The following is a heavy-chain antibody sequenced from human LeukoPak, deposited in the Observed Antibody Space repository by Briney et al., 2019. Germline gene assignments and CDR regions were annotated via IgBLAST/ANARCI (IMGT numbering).Heavy chain of an antibody. V-gene: IGHV3-9*03. J-gene: IGHJ4*02. CDR1: GFTFDHCA. Sequence: GGSLRLSCAASGFTFDHCAMHWVRQAPGKGLEWVSSISWNSATIGYADSVRGRFTISRDNAKNSLYLQMNSLRAEDMAFYYCAKDVWPYTYYYDTHPLGGGFDSWGQGTLVTVSS. D-gene: IGHD3-22*01. CDR2: ISWNSATI. CDR3: AKDVWPYTYYYDTHPLGGGFDS.